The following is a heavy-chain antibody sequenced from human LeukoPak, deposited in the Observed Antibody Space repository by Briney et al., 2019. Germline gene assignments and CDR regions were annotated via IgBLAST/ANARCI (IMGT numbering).Heavy chain of an antibody. CDR2: IYTSGST. CDR1: GGSISSYY. V-gene: IGHV4-4*07. Sequence: PSETLSLTCTVPGGSISSYYWSWIRQPAGKGLEWIGRIYTSGSTNYTPSLKSRVTMSVDTTKNQFSLKLSSVTAADTAVYYCATGSGYYYVRGFDIWGQGTMVTVSS. J-gene: IGHJ3*02. D-gene: IGHD3-22*01. CDR3: ATGSGYYYVRGFDI.